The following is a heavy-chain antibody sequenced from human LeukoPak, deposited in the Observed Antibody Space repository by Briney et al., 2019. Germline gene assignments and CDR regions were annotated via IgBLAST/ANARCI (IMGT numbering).Heavy chain of an antibody. D-gene: IGHD6-13*01. J-gene: IGHJ4*02. Sequence: SETLSLTCTVSGGSISSSSYYWGWIRQPPGKGLEWIGSVYYSGSTYSNPSLKSRVTISVDTSKNQFSLKLKYVSVADTAVYYCARCVQQLPDYWGQGTLVTVSS. CDR2: VYYSGST. CDR1: GGSISSSSYY. CDR3: ARCVQQLPDY. V-gene: IGHV4-39*01.